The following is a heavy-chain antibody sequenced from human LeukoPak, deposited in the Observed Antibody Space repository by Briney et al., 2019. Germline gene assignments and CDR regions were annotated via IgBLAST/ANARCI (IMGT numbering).Heavy chain of an antibody. CDR2: ISGSGGST. D-gene: IGHD3-10*01. CDR1: GFTFSSYA. J-gene: IGHJ4*02. Sequence: GGSLRLSCAASGFTFSSYAMSWVRQAPGKGLEWVSAISGSGGSTYYADSVKGRFTISRGNSKNTLYLQMNSLRAEDTAVYYCAKVSRLLLWFGELDYWGQGTLVTVSS. V-gene: IGHV3-23*01. CDR3: AKVSRLLLWFGELDY.